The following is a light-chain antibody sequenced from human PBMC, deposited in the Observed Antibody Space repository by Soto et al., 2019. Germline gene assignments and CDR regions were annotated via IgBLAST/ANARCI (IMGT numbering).Light chain of an antibody. J-gene: IGLJ1*01. V-gene: IGLV2-14*03. CDR3: SSYTSSSSLYV. CDR1: SSDVGGYNY. CDR2: DVS. Sequence: QSALTQPASVSGSPGQSITISCSGTSSDVGGYNYVAWYQHHPDKAPKLMIYDVSNRPSGVSNRFSGSKSGNTASLTISGLQAEDEADYFCSSYTSSSSLYVFGTGTKVTVL.